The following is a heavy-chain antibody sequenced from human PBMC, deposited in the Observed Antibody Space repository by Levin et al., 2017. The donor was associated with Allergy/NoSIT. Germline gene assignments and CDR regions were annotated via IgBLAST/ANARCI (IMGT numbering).Heavy chain of an antibody. Sequence: GGSLRLSCAASGFTFSNYWMTWVRQAPGKGLEWVANIKQDGSEKYYVDSVKGRFTISRDNVKNSLYLQMNSLRAEDTAVYYCARWWVRGATNLGGSSFDYWGQGTLVTVSS. J-gene: IGHJ4*02. V-gene: IGHV3-7*01. D-gene: IGHD1-26*01. CDR2: IKQDGSEK. CDR1: GFTFSNYW. CDR3: ARWWVRGATNLGGSSFDY.